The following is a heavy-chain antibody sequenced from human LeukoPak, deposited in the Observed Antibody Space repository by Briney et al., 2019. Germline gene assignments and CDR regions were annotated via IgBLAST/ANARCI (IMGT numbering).Heavy chain of an antibody. CDR1: GGSISSYY. CDR2: IYYSGST. V-gene: IGHV4-59*01. Sequence: SETLSLTCTVSGGSISSYYWSWIRQPPGKGLEWIGYIYYSGSTNYNPSLKSRVTISVDTSKNQFSLKLSSVTAADTAVYYCARNLYSGSFDYWGQGTLVTVSS. CDR3: ARNLYSGSFDY. J-gene: IGHJ4*02. D-gene: IGHD6-6*01.